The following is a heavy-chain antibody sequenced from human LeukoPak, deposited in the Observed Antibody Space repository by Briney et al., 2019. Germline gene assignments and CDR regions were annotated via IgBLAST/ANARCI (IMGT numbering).Heavy chain of an antibody. Sequence: PGGSLRLSCAASGFTFSISGMHWVRQAPGRGLEWVAFIQHDGTKTYYADSVKGRFTISRDSSENTLYLQMNILRTDDTAVYYCAKGAFVRLRELSPHWGQGTLVTVSS. V-gene: IGHV3-30*02. CDR3: AKGAFVRLRELSPH. D-gene: IGHD3-16*02. CDR2: IQHDGTKT. CDR1: GFTFSISG. J-gene: IGHJ4*02.